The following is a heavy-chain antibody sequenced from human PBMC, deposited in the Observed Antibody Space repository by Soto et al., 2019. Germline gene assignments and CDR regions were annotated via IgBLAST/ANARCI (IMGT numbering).Heavy chain of an antibody. CDR1: VGSINYNSYY. CDR2: IFYTGTT. CDR3: ASLQVPGNFDY. Sequence: SETLSLTCSVSVGSINYNSYYWGWIRQPPGKGLEWVGGIFYTGTTYYSPSLKDRVTISVDTSKNQFSLKLTSVTAADTAMYYCASLQVPGNFDYWGHGTLVTVSS. D-gene: IGHD6-13*01. V-gene: IGHV4-39*01. J-gene: IGHJ4*01.